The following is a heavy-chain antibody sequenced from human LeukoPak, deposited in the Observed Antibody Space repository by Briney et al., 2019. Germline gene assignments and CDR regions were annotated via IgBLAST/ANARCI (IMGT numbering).Heavy chain of an antibody. Sequence: PSETLSLTCTVSGGSSSSYYWNWIRQPAGKGLEWIGRIYTSGSTNYNPSLKSRVTMSVDTSKNQFSLKLNSVTAADTAIYYCARTYEHCSGGRCYGTGYWYFDLWGRGTLVTVPS. J-gene: IGHJ2*01. D-gene: IGHD2-15*01. CDR1: GGSSSSYY. CDR3: ARTYEHCSGGRCYGTGYWYFDL. CDR2: IYTSGST. V-gene: IGHV4-4*07.